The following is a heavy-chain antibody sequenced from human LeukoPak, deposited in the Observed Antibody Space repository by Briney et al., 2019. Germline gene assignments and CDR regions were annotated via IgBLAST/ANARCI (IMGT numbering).Heavy chain of an antibody. Sequence: GGSLRLSCAASGFTFSSYAMSWVPQAPGKGLEWVSAISGSGGSTYYADSLKGRFTISRDNSKKTLYLQMNSLRAEDTAVYYCATIPSATVTTYFDYWGQGTLVTVSS. D-gene: IGHD4-17*01. CDR3: ATIPSATVTTYFDY. CDR2: ISGSGGST. V-gene: IGHV3-23*01. J-gene: IGHJ4*02. CDR1: GFTFSSYA.